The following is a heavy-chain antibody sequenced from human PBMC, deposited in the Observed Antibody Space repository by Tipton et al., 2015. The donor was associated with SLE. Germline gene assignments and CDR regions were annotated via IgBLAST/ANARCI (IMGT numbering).Heavy chain of an antibody. D-gene: IGHD4-23*01. J-gene: IGHJ3*02. CDR2: TYYSGST. Sequence: TLSLTCTVSGDSINSHYWSWIRQPPGKGLEWIGYTYYSGSTNYNPSLKSRVTISVDTPKNQFSLKLSSVTAADTAVYYCASTTTVVTPGLDAFDIWGQGTMVTVSS. CDR3: ASTTTVVTPGLDAFDI. CDR1: GDSINSHY. V-gene: IGHV4-59*11.